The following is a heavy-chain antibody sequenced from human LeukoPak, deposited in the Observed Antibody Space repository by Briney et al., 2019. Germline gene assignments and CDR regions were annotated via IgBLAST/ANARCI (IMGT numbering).Heavy chain of an antibody. CDR2: IYYSGNT. Sequence: SETLSLTCTVSGGSISSSSYYWGWIRQPPGKGLEWIGSIYYSGNTYYNPSLKSRVTISVDTSNNQFSLKLSSVTAADTAVYYCATTAAYYYDSSDYGYPDYWGQGTLVTVSS. CDR3: ATTAAYYYDSSDYGYPDY. V-gene: IGHV4-39*01. D-gene: IGHD3-22*01. CDR1: GGSISSSSYY. J-gene: IGHJ4*02.